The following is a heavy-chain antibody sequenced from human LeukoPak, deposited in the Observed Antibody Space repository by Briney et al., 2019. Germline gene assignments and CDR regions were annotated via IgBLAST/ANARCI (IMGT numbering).Heavy chain of an antibody. CDR1: GFTFSSYA. CDR3: ARDRGIGIAAAGLREFDY. D-gene: IGHD6-13*01. Sequence: GGSLRLSCAASGFTFSSYAMSWVRQAPGKGLEWVAVISYDGSNKYYADSVKGRFTISRDNSKNTLYLQMNSLRAEDTAVYYCARDRGIGIAAAGLREFDYWGQGALVTVSS. J-gene: IGHJ4*02. CDR2: ISYDGSNK. V-gene: IGHV3-30-3*01.